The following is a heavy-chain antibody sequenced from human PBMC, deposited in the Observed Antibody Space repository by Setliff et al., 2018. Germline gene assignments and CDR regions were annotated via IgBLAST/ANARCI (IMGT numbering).Heavy chain of an antibody. CDR2: ISYGGTP. CDR3: VRPGGTTVVARHFDY. D-gene: IGHD2-15*01. CDR1: DDPFTSSRYY. J-gene: IGHJ4*01. Sequence: SETLSLTCTVSDDPFTSSRYYWGWIRQAPGSGLEWIGSISYGGTPYYNASVESRVTISIDTSRNQFSLELRSVTVADTATYYCVRPGGTTVVARHFDYWGSGILVTVSS. V-gene: IGHV4-39*01.